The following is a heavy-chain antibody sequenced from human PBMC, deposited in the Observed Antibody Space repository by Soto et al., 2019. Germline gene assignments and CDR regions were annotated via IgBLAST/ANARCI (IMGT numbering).Heavy chain of an antibody. CDR2: ISGTGGST. J-gene: IGHJ4*02. V-gene: IGHV3-23*01. CDR3: ARGSAYSDYDLEY. CDR1: GFTFTSYA. D-gene: IGHD4-17*01. Sequence: GGSLRLSCAGSGFTFTSYAMTWVRQAPGKGLEWVSGISGTGGSTYYADSVKGRFTISRDKSKNTLYLHVNSLRAEDTAVYYCARGSAYSDYDLEYWGQGTLVTVSS.